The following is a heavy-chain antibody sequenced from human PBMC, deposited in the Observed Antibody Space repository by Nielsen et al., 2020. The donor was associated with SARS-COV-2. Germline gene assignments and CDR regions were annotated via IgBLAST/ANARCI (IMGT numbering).Heavy chain of an antibody. CDR1: GGSISSGGYS. V-gene: IGHV4-30-2*01. D-gene: IGHD4-17*01. Sequence: SETLSLTCAVSGGSISSGGYSWSWIRQPPGKGLEWIGYIYHSGSTYYNPSLKSRVTISVDRSKNQFSLKLSSVTAADTAVYYCARGGHGDYDFNWFDPWGQGTLVTVSS. J-gene: IGHJ5*02. CDR3: ARGGHGDYDFNWFDP. CDR2: IYHSGST.